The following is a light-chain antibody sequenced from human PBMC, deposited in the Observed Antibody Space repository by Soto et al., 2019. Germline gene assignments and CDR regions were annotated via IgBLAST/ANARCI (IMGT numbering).Light chain of an antibody. V-gene: IGLV2-14*01. J-gene: IGLJ2*01. CDR3: TSFTSRKTLI. Sequence: QSALTQPASVSGSPGQSITISCTGTSSDVGGYKFVSWYQQQPGKVPKLMIYEVSNRPSGVSNRFSGSKSGNTASLTISGLQAEDEATYYCTSFTSRKTLIFGGGTKVTVL. CDR1: SSDVGGYKF. CDR2: EVS.